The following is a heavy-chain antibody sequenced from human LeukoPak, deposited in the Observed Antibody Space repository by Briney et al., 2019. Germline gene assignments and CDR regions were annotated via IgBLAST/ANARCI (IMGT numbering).Heavy chain of an antibody. D-gene: IGHD1-1*01. Sequence: GGSLRLSCAASGFTFSTFNMNWVRQAPGKGLEWVSVIYGGVNTVYADSVQGRFTISRDNSKNTLYLQMSSLRAEDTAVYYCAKSPKTGFLFDYWGKGTLVTVSS. J-gene: IGHJ4*02. V-gene: IGHV3-66*01. CDR2: IYGGVNT. CDR3: AKSPKTGFLFDY. CDR1: GFTFSTFN.